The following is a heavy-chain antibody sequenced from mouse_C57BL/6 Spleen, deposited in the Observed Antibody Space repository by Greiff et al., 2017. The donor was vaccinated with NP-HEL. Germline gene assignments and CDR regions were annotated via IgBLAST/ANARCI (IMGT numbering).Heavy chain of an antibody. CDR3: AIIDHPAWFAY. Sequence: VQLQQPGAELVKPGASVKVSCKASGYTFTSYWMHWVKQRPGQGLEWIGRIHPSDSDTNYNQKFKGKATLTVDKSSSTAYMQLSSLTSEDSAVYYCAIIDHPAWFAYWGQGTLVTVSA. CDR2: IHPSDSDT. CDR1: GYTFTSYW. J-gene: IGHJ3*01. V-gene: IGHV1-74*01.